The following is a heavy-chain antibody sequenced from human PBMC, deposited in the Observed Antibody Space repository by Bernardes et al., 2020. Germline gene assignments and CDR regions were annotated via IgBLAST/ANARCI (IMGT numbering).Heavy chain of an antibody. V-gene: IGHV3-33*06. Sequence: GGSLRLSCAASGFTFSSYGMHWVRQAPGKGLEWVAVIWYDGSNKYYADSVKGRFTISRDNSKNTLYLQMNSLRAEDTAVYYCAKEGGESYGYYIFDYWGQGTLVTVSS. CDR2: IWYDGSNK. J-gene: IGHJ4*02. CDR1: GFTFSSYG. D-gene: IGHD5-18*01. CDR3: AKEGGESYGYYIFDY.